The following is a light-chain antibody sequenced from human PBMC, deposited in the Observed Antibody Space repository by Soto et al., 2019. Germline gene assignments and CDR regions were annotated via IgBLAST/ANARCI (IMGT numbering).Light chain of an antibody. CDR1: QSLSSSY. V-gene: IGKV3-20*01. Sequence: LSRSLGALSLYQRESATLSCGASQSLSSSYFAWYQHKPGQGPRLLIYGAFTRATGIPDRFSGSGSGTDFTLPISRLEPEEFAVYYCLQHEPLIPFGQGTRLENK. J-gene: IGKJ5*01. CDR2: GAF. CDR3: LQHEPLIP.